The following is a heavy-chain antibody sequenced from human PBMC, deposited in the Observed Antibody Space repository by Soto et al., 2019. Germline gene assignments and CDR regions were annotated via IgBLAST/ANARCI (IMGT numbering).Heavy chain of an antibody. Sequence: QVQLVQSGAEVKKPGASVKVSCKDSGYTFTSYGISWVRQAPGQGREWMGWISAYNGNTNYEQKLKGRFTMTTDTSTSTAYMELSSLRSDDTAVYYCARAESLAAAGQSIDYWGQGTLVTVSS. J-gene: IGHJ4*02. V-gene: IGHV1-18*01. CDR2: ISAYNGNT. D-gene: IGHD6-13*01. CDR3: ARAESLAAAGQSIDY. CDR1: GYTFTSYG.